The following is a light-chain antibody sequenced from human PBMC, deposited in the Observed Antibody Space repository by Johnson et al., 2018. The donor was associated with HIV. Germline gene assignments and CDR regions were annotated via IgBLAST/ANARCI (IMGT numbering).Light chain of an antibody. CDR2: DNN. Sequence: QSVLTQPPSVSAAPGQEVTISCSGSYSNIWSNYVSWYQQLPGTAPKLLIYDNNKRPSGIPDRFSGSKSGTSATLGITGLQTGDEADYYCGTWDSSLSAYVFVTGTKVTGL. CDR3: GTWDSSLSAYV. J-gene: IGLJ1*01. CDR1: YSNIWSNY. V-gene: IGLV1-51*01.